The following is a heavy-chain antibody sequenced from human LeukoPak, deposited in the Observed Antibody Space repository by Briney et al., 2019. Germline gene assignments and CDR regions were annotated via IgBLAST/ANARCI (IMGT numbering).Heavy chain of an antibody. Sequence: ASVKVSCKAPGYTFTSYYMHWVRQAPGQGLEWMGIINPSGGSTSYAQKFQGRVTMTRDTSTSTVYMELSSLRSEDTAVYYCAIQRSVYYGIDYWGQGTLVTVSS. CDR1: GYTFTSYY. J-gene: IGHJ4*02. CDR2: INPSGGST. D-gene: IGHD3-10*01. CDR3: AIQRSVYYGIDY. V-gene: IGHV1-46*01.